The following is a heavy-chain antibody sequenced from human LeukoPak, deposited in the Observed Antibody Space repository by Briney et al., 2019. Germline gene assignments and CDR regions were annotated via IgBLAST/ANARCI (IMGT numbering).Heavy chain of an antibody. Sequence: PSETLSLTCTVSGDSISSGAYYWSWTRQPAGKGLEWIGRIYTSGSTNYNPSLKSRVTISVDTSKNQFSLKLSSVTAADTAVYYCATNYGSVSYYLGPNWLDPWGQGTLVTVSS. CDR2: IYTSGST. D-gene: IGHD3-10*01. CDR3: ATNYGSVSYYLGPNWLDP. J-gene: IGHJ5*02. V-gene: IGHV4-61*02. CDR1: GDSISSGAYY.